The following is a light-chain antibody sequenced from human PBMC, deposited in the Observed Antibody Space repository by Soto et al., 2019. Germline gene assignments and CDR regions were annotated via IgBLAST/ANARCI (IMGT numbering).Light chain of an antibody. CDR3: SSYTSSSTRV. CDR2: EVS. V-gene: IGLV2-14*01. Sequence: QSALTQPASVSGSPGQSITISCTGTSSDVGGYNYVSWYQQHPGKAPKLMIYEVSNRLSGISNRFSGSKSGNTASLTISGLQAEDEAHYYCSSYTSSSTRVFGTGTKVTVL. J-gene: IGLJ1*01. CDR1: SSDVGGYNY.